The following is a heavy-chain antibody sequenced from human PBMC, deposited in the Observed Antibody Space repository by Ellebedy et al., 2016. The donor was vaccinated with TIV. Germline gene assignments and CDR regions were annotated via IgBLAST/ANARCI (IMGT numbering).Heavy chain of an antibody. CDR2: IKQDGSEQ. CDR1: GFSFSSYW. CDR3: STDGSYGDYRSPTHAFVM. D-gene: IGHD4-17*01. J-gene: IGHJ3*02. V-gene: IGHV3-7*01. Sequence: GGSLRLSCAASGFSFSSYWMSWVRQAPGKGLEWVANIKQDGSEQYYVDSVQGRFTISRDNARNSLNLQMNSVRAEDAAVYYCSTDGSYGDYRSPTHAFVMWGQGTMVIVFS.